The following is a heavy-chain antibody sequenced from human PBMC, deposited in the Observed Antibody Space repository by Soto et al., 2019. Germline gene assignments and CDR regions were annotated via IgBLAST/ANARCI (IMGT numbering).Heavy chain of an antibody. CDR2: ISGSGGST. Sequence: GGSLRLSCAASGFTFSSYAMSWVRQAPGKGLEWVSAISGSGGSTYYPDSVKGRFTISRENAKNSLYLQMNNVRADDTAVYFCARERDSFSYDWQELDCWGQGTLVTVSS. V-gene: IGHV3-23*01. J-gene: IGHJ4*02. CDR3: ARERDSFSYDWQELDC. D-gene: IGHD3-16*01. CDR1: GFTFSSYA.